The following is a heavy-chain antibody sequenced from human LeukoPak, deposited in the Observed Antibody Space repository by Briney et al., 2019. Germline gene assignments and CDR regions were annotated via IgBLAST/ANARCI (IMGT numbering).Heavy chain of an antibody. J-gene: IGHJ4*02. CDR1: GYNLMDHA. V-gene: IGHV1-18*04. CDR2: IRGDNGNT. CDR3: ARVDMLTGYYFFDY. D-gene: IGHD3-9*01. Sequence: ASLRVSCKASGYNLMDHALHWVRQAPGQGLEWMGWIRGDNGNTNYAQNFQGRVTMTTDTPSSTAYMEVRSLRSDDTAVYYCARVDMLTGYYFFDYWGQGTLVTVSS.